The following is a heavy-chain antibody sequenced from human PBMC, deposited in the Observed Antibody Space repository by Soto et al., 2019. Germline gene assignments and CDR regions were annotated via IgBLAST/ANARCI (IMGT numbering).Heavy chain of an antibody. CDR1: GFTFSSYS. CDR2: ITSSSSYI. J-gene: IGHJ6*02. CDR3: ASRHYGMDV. Sequence: EVELVESGGGLVKPGGSLRLSCAASGFTFSSYSMNWVRQAPGKGLEWVSSITSSSSYIYYADSVKGRFTISRDNAKNALYLQMNSLRAEDTAVYYCASRHYGMDVWGQGTTVTVSS. V-gene: IGHV3-21*01.